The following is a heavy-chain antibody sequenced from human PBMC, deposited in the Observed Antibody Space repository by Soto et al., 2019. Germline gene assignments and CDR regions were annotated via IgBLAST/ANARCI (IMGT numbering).Heavy chain of an antibody. V-gene: IGHV1-18*01. CDR2: ISAYNGNT. CDR1: GYTFTSYG. J-gene: IGHJ4*02. D-gene: IGHD5-12*01. CDR3: ARESGQGYGGYQIDY. Sequence: GAAVKLSCKASGYTFTSYGLSWVRQAPGQGLEWMGWISAYNGNTNYAQKLQGRVTMTTDTSTSTAYMELRSLRSDDTAVYYCARESGQGYGGYQIDYWGQGTLVTVSS.